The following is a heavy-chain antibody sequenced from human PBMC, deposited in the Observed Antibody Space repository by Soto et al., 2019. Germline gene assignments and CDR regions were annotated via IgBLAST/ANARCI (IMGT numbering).Heavy chain of an antibody. J-gene: IGHJ3*01. CDR2: IGSGDT. V-gene: IGHV1-18*01. Sequence: QVQLVQSGATQEKPGASVKVSCEAFGYSFDSYAYSWVRQAPGQGLEWMGRIGSGDTNYAQELQGRVTMTTDTSTNTAYMELRSLSSDDTALYYCARENDPYGFDLWGQGTMVTVSS. CDR1: GYSFDSYA. CDR3: ARENDPYGFDL.